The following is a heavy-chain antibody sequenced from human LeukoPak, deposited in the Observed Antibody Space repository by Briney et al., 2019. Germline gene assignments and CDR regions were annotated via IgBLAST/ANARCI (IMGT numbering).Heavy chain of an antibody. V-gene: IGHV3-30*18. CDR1: GFTFSSYV. CDR2: ISYDGSNK. D-gene: IGHD6-19*01. J-gene: IGHJ4*02. Sequence: GGSLRLSCAASGFTFSSYVMHWGRQAPGKGLEWVGVISYDGSNKYYADSVKGRFTISRDNSNNTLYLQMNSLRPEDTSVYYCAKTGSGWYFDYWGQGTLVTVSS. CDR3: AKTGSGWYFDY.